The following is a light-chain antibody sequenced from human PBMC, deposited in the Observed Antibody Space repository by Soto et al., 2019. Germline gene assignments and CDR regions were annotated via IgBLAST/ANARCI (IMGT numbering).Light chain of an antibody. CDR3: LQDYNYPLT. CDR2: WAS. J-gene: IGKJ4*01. V-gene: IGKV4-1*01. Sequence: DIVMTQSPDSLDVSLGERATINCKSSQIVLYSSNNKNYLAWYQQKPGQPPKLLIYWASTRESGVPDRFSGSGSGTDFTLTISSLQPEDFATYYCLQDYNYPLTFGGGTKVDIK. CDR1: QIVLYSSNNKNY.